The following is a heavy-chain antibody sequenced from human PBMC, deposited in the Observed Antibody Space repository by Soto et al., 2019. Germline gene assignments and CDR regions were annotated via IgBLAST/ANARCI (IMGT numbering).Heavy chain of an antibody. CDR3: ARPGSCSTTSCYSRIDY. Sequence: PSETLSLTCTVSGGSISISSYYWGWIRQPPGKGLEWIGSIYYRGSTYYNPSLKSRVTISVDTSKNQFSMKLSSVPAADTAVYYCARPGSCSTTSCYSRIDYWGQGTLVTVSS. V-gene: IGHV4-39*01. J-gene: IGHJ4*02. D-gene: IGHD2-2*01. CDR1: GGSISISSYY. CDR2: IYYRGST.